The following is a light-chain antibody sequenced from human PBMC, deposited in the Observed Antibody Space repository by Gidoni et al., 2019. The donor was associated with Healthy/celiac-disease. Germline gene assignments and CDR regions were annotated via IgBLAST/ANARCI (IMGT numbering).Light chain of an antibody. V-gene: IGKV2-28*01. CDR3: MQALQTPRYT. CDR1: QSLLHSNGYNY. J-gene: IGKJ2*01. Sequence: DIVLTQSQLSLPVTPGEPASNSFRSSQSLLHSNGYNYLDWYMQKPGQSPQLLIYLGSNRASGVPDRFSGSGSGTDFTLKISRVEADDVGVYYCMQALQTPRYTFGQGTKLEIK. CDR2: LGS.